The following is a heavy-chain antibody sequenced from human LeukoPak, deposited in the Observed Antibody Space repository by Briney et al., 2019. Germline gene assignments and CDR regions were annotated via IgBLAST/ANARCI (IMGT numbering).Heavy chain of an antibody. CDR1: GGTFSSYA. V-gene: IGHV1-69*04. D-gene: IGHD3-3*01. CDR2: IIPILGIA. CDR3: ARASYYDFWSGYYGMDD. Sequence: SVTVSCKASGGTFSSYAISWVRQAPGQGLEWMGRIIPILGIANYAQKFQGRVTITADKSTSTAYMELSSLRSEDTAVYYCARASYYDFWSGYYGMDDWGQGTTVTVSS. J-gene: IGHJ6*02.